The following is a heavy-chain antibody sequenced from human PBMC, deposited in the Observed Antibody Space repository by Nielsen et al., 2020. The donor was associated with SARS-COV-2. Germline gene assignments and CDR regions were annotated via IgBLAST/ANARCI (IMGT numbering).Heavy chain of an antibody. J-gene: IGHJ4*02. CDR1: GYTFTSYY. Sequence: ASVKVSCKASGYTFTSYYMHWVRQAPGQGLEWMGIINPSGGSTSYAQKFQGRVTMTTDTSTSTAYMELRSLRSDDTAVYYCAREVPGRYSSSSGGFLYYFDYWGQGTLVTVSS. D-gene: IGHD6-6*01. CDR2: INPSGGST. V-gene: IGHV1-46*01. CDR3: AREVPGRYSSSSGGFLYYFDY.